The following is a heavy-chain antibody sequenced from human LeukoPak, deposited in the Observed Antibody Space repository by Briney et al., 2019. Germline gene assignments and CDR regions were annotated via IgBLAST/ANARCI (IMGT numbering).Heavy chain of an antibody. CDR2: IYPGDSDT. CDR1: GYSLTSYW. D-gene: IGHD4-17*01. Sequence: GASLKISCKGSGYSLTSYWIGWVRQMPGKGLEWMGIIYPGDSDTRYSPSFQGQVTISADKSISTAYLQWSSLKALDTAVYYCARHYPGGDYFIDYWGQGTLVTVSS. V-gene: IGHV5-51*01. J-gene: IGHJ4*02. CDR3: ARHYPGGDYFIDY.